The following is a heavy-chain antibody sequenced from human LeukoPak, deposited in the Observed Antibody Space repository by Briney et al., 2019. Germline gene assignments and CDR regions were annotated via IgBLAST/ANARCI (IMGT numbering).Heavy chain of an antibody. CDR2: ISGSGDIT. J-gene: IGHJ4*02. CDR1: GFTFSNYA. V-gene: IGHV3-23*01. Sequence: GGSLRLSCAASGFTFSNYAMSWVRQAPGKGLEWVSDISGSGDITDYADSVKGRFTISRDNSKNSLYLQMNSLRAEDTAIYYCARISGTTPRYWGQGTLVTVSS. CDR3: ARISGTTPRY. D-gene: IGHD3-10*01.